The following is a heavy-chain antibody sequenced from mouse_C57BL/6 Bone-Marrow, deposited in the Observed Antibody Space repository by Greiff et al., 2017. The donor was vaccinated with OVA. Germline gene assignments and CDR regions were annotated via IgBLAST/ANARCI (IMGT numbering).Heavy chain of an antibody. CDR3: APSSSGYYAMDY. J-gene: IGHJ4*01. D-gene: IGHD3-2*02. Sequence: VKVVESGPGLVAPSQSLSITCTVSGFSLTSYGVSWVRQPPGKGLEWLGVIWGDGSTNYHSALISRLSISKDNSKIQVFLKLNSLQTDDTATYYCAPSSSGYYAMDYWGQGTSVTVSS. CDR1: GFSLTSYG. V-gene: IGHV2-3*01. CDR2: IWGDGST.